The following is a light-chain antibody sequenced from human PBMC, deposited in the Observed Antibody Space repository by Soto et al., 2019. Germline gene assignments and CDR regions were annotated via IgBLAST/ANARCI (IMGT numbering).Light chain of an antibody. J-gene: IGLJ1*01. CDR3: SSYTSSRTYV. Sequence: QSVLTQPASVSGSPGQSITISCTGTSSDVGGYNYVSWYQQHPGKAPELMISEVSTRPSGVSNRFSGSKSGNTASLTISGLQAEDEADYYCSSYTSSRTYVFGTGTKLTVL. V-gene: IGLV2-14*01. CDR2: EVS. CDR1: SSDVGGYNY.